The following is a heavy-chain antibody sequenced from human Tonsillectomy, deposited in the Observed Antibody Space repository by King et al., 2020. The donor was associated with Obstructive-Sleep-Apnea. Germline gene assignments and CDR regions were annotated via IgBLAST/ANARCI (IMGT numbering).Heavy chain of an antibody. V-gene: IGHV5-10-1*01. Sequence: VQLVESGAEVKKPGESLRISCKGSGYSFTSYWISWVRQMPGKGLEWMGRIDPSDSYTNYSPSFQGHVTISVDKSISTAYLQWNSLKASDTATYYCATRYDAFDLWGLGTMVTVSS. CDR2: IDPSDSYT. CDR1: GYSFTSYW. CDR3: ATRYDAFDL. J-gene: IGHJ3*01. D-gene: IGHD3-9*01.